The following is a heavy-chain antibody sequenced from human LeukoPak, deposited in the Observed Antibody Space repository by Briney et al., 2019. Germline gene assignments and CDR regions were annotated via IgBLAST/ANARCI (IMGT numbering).Heavy chain of an antibody. Sequence: ASVKVSCKASGYTFTSYYVHWVRQAPGQGLEWMGIINPSGGSTSYAQKFQGRVTMARDTSTSTVYMELSSLRSEDTAVYYCAGKSKWEPLPYCYGMDVWGQGTTVTVSS. J-gene: IGHJ6*02. D-gene: IGHD1-26*01. CDR2: INPSGGST. CDR1: GYTFTSYY. CDR3: AGKSKWEPLPYCYGMDV. V-gene: IGHV1-46*01.